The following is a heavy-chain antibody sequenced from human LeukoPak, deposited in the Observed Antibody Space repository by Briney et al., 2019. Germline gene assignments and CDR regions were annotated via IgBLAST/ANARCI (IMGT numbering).Heavy chain of an antibody. CDR3: AGQKNGWIDY. D-gene: IGHD6-19*01. CDR2: TYYRSKWYN. V-gene: IGHV6-1*01. Sequence: SQTLSLTCAISGDSVSSNSAAWSWIRQSPSRGLEWLGRTYYRSKWYNDYAVSMRGRIIINPDTSKNHFFLQLNSVTPEDTGIYYYAGQKNGWIDYWGQGTLVTVSS. J-gene: IGHJ4*02. CDR1: GDSVSSNSAA.